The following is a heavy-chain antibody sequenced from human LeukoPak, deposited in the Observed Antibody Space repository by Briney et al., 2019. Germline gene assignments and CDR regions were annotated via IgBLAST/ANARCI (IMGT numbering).Heavy chain of an antibody. Sequence: ASVKVSCKASGYTFTSYYMHWVRQAPGQGLEWMGIINPSGGSTSYAQKFPGRVTMTRDTSTSTVYMELSSLRSEDTAVYYCAREGYCSGGSCKRQQFDYWGQGTLVTVSS. J-gene: IGHJ4*02. CDR1: GYTFTSYY. V-gene: IGHV1-46*01. D-gene: IGHD2-15*01. CDR3: AREGYCSGGSCKRQQFDY. CDR2: INPSGGST.